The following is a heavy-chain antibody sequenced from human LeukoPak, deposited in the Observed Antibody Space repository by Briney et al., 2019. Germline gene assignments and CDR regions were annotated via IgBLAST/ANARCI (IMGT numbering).Heavy chain of an antibody. CDR1: GFTFTSYA. CDR3: AKGSSASCLNGMDV. J-gene: IGHJ6*02. V-gene: IGHV3-23*01. D-gene: IGHD2-2*01. Sequence: GGSLRLSCAASGFTFTSYAISWVRQAPGKGLEWASAISGGGGRTYYADSVKGRFTISRDNSKNTLSLQMNSLRAEDTAVYYCAKGSSASCLNGMDVWGQGTTVTVSS. CDR2: ISGGGGRT.